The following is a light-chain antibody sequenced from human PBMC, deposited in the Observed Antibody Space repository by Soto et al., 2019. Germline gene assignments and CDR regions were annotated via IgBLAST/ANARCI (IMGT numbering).Light chain of an antibody. J-gene: IGKJ5*01. CDR3: QQSYRTPIT. Sequence: DIQMTQSPSSLSASVGDRVTITCRASQSISSYLNWYQQKPGKAPKLLIYAASSLQSGVPSRFSGSGSGTDFTLTISRLKPEDFAKYYCQQSYRTPITCGQGTRLEIK. V-gene: IGKV1-39*01. CDR1: QSISSY. CDR2: AAS.